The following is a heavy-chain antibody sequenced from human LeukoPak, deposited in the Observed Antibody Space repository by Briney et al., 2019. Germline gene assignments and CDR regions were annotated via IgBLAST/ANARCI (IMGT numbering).Heavy chain of an antibody. CDR3: AREGYCSSTSCYMGLNH. CDR2: VIPNFGTA. D-gene: IGHD2-2*02. V-gene: IGHV1-69*05. CDR1: GCTFSSYA. Sequence: GASVKVSCKASGCTFSSYAISWVGQAPGQGLEWVGGVIPNFGTANYAQKFHGRVTITTDESTSTAYMELSSLRSEDTAVYYCAREGYCSSTSCYMGLNHWGQGTLVTVSS. J-gene: IGHJ5*02.